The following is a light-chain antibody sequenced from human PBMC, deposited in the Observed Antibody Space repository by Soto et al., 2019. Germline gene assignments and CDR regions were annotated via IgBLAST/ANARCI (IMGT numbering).Light chain of an antibody. Sequence: QSVLTQPPSASGTPGQRVTISCSGSSSNIGSNSVYWYQQLLGTAPKLLIYSNNQRPSGVPDRFSGSKSGTSASLAISGLRSEDEAEYYCAAWDDSLSGWVFGGGTQLTVL. CDR3: AAWDDSLSGWV. J-gene: IGLJ3*02. V-gene: IGLV1-47*02. CDR1: SSNIGSNS. CDR2: SNN.